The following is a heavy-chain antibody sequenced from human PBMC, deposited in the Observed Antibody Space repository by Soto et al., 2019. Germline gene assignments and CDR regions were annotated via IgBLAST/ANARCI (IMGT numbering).Heavy chain of an antibody. V-gene: IGHV3-15*07. CDR2: IKSKSDGGTT. CDR3: TTSSAAYYYGMDV. D-gene: IGHD6-13*01. Sequence: GGSLRLSCAASGFTFSDGWMNWVRQAPGKGLEWVGRIKSKSDGGTTDYAAPVKGRFTISRDDSKTPLYLQMNSLKTEDTAVYYCTTSSAAYYYGMDVWGQGTTVTVSS. J-gene: IGHJ6*02. CDR1: GFTFSDGW.